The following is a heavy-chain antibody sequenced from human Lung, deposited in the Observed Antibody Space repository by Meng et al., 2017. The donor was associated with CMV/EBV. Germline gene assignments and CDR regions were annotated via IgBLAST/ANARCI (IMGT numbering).Heavy chain of an antibody. CDR2: IPHRGSS. Sequence: VTWRGSGPALVTPSETLSLTCAVSGDSITNHNWWAWVRQPPGKGLEWIGEIPHRGSSAYNPSLKSRVSMSIDKSKNQFSLKLTSVTAADTAVYHCLRRSGGSVWGQGTLVTVSS. J-gene: IGHJ1*01. D-gene: IGHD3-10*01. CDR1: GDSITNHNW. CDR3: LRRSGGSV. V-gene: IGHV4-4*02.